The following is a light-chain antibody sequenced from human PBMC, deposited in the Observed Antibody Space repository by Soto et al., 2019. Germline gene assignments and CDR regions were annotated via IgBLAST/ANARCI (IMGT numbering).Light chain of an antibody. CDR1: QSVSSN. J-gene: IGKJ1*01. Sequence: EIVMTQSPATLSVSPGERATLSCRASQSVSSNLAWYQHKPGQAPRLLIYGASTRATGIPARFSGSGSGTEFTLTISSLQSEDFAVYYCHHYGNSPQTFGQGTKVDIK. CDR2: GAS. V-gene: IGKV3-15*01. CDR3: HHYGNSPQT.